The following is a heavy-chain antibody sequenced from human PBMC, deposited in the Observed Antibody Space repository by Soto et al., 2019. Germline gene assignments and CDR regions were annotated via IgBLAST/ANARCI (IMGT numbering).Heavy chain of an antibody. J-gene: IGHJ5*02. V-gene: IGHV3-11*01. CDR3: ARDISSWHWLVRDNWFDP. CDR1: GFTFSDYY. CDR2: ISSSGSTI. D-gene: IGHD6-19*01. Sequence: QVQLVESGGGLVKPGGSLRLSCAASGFTFSDYYMSWIRQAPGKGLEWVSYISSSGSTIYYADSVKGRFTIARDNAKNSLYLQMNSLRAEDTAVYYCARDISSWHWLVRDNWFDPWGQGTLVTVSS.